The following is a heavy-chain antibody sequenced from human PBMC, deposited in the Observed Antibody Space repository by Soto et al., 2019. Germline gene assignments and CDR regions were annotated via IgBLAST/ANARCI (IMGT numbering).Heavy chain of an antibody. CDR1: GFIFSGYA. Sequence: QVQLVESGGGVVQPGGSLSLSCAASGFIFSGYAMHWVRQAAGKGLEWVAVISYDGNTQYYADSVRGRFTVSRDNSNNILYVEMNNLRDEDTAMYYCAKETNAYDINFWGQGTLVTVSP. V-gene: IGHV3-30-3*02. CDR3: AKETNAYDINF. D-gene: IGHD3-9*01. CDR2: ISYDGNTQ. J-gene: IGHJ4*02.